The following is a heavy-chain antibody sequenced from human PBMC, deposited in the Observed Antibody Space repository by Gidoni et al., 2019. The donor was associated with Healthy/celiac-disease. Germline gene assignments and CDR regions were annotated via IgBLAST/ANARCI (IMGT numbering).Heavy chain of an antibody. J-gene: IGHJ4*02. V-gene: IGHV4-61*02. CDR3: ARGTIFGVVIGGGWIDY. CDR2: IYTSGST. CDR1: GGSISRGSYY. D-gene: IGHD3-3*01. Sequence: QVPLHASGPGLVKPSQPLSLPSTVSGGSISRGSYYWSWIRQPAGKGLEWIGRIYTSGSTNYNPSLKSRVTISVDTSKNQFTLKLSSGTAADTAVYYCARGTIFGVVIGGGWIDYWGQGTLVTVSS.